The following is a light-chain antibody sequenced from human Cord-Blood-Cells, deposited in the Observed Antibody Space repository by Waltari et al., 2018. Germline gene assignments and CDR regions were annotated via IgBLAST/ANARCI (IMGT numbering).Light chain of an antibody. V-gene: IGKV4-1*01. Sequence: DIVMTQSPDSLAVSLGERATINCKSSQSVLYSSNNKNYLAWYQQKPVQPPKLVCYWASTRESGVPDRFSGSESVTDFTLTISSLQAEDVAVYYCQQYYSTPLTFGGGTKVEIK. J-gene: IGKJ4*01. CDR3: QQYYSTPLT. CDR2: WAS. CDR1: QSVLYSSNNKNY.